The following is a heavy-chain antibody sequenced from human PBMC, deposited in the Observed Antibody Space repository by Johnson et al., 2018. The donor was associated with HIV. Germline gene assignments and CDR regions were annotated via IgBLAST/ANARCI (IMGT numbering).Heavy chain of an antibody. CDR1: GFTFSDHW. CDR3: ARVRRREQKLDAFDI. CDR2: INGDGSRT. V-gene: IGHV3-74*02. Sequence: VQLVESGGGLVQPGGSLRLSCGASGFTFSDHWMQWVRQAPGKGLVWVSRINGDGSRTSYAASVKGRFTIARDNAKNTLYLQMNSLRAEDTAVYYCARVRRREQKLDAFDIWGQGTMVTVSS. D-gene: IGHD1-26*01. J-gene: IGHJ3*02.